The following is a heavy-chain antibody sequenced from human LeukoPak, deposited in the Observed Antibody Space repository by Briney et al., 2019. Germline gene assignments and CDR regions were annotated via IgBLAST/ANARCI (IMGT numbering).Heavy chain of an antibody. V-gene: IGHV4-59*01. J-gene: IGHJ3*02. CDR1: GGSISSYY. D-gene: IGHD1-1*01. CDR2: IYYSGST. Sequence: SETLSLTCTVSGGSISSYYWSWIRQPPGKGLEWIGYIYYSGSTNYNPSLKSRVTISVDTSKNQFSLKLSSVTPADTAVYYCATSXXXXNWNXGAFDIWGQGTMVTVSS. CDR3: ATSXXXXNWNXGAFDI.